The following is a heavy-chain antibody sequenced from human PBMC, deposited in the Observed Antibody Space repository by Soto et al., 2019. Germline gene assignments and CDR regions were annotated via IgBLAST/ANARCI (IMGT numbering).Heavy chain of an antibody. CDR2: IYPGDSDT. Sequence: PGESLKISCKGSGYSFTSYWIGWVRQMPGKGLEWMGIIYPGDSDTRYSPSFQGQVTISADKSISTAYLQWSSLKASDTAMYYCAAGFSYDSSGYYSDYWGQGTLVTVSS. CDR3: AAGFSYDSSGYYSDY. D-gene: IGHD3-22*01. V-gene: IGHV5-51*01. CDR1: GYSFTSYW. J-gene: IGHJ4*02.